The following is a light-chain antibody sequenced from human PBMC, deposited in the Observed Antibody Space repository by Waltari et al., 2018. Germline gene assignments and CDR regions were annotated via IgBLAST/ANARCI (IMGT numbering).Light chain of an antibody. Sequence: SYELTQDPAVSVALGQTVKHTCQGDSLRNTYATRYQQKPGQAPLPVIYGKNNRPTGIPDRFSGSSAGNTASLTITGAQAEDAADYYCCSRDSSAFQLVFGGGTKLTVL. CDR1: SLRNTY. CDR2: GKN. V-gene: IGLV3-19*01. J-gene: IGLJ2*01. CDR3: CSRDSSAFQLV.